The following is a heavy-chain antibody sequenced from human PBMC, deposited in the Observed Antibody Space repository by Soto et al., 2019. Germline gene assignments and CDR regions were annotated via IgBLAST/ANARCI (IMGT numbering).Heavy chain of an antibody. CDR1: GYSFTRYW. V-gene: IGHV5-10-1*01. Sequence: EVQLVQSGAEVKKPGESLRISCKGSGYSFTRYWFSCVRQMPGKGLEWMGSIDPSDSYTNYSPSFQGHVTISADKSISTAYLQWSSLKASDTAMYYCARLPYGSNYYGVDVWGQGTTVTVSS. D-gene: IGHD3-10*01. CDR3: ARLPYGSNYYGVDV. J-gene: IGHJ6*02. CDR2: IDPSDSYT.